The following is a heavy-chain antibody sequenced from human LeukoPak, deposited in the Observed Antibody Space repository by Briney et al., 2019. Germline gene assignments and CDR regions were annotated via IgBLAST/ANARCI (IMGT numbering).Heavy chain of an antibody. CDR2: INPSGGST. D-gene: IGHD3-3*01. V-gene: IGHV1-46*01. CDR1: GYTFTSYY. Sequence: GASVKVSCKASGYTFTSYYMHWVRQAPGQGLEWMGIINPSGGSTSYAQKFQGRVTMTRDMSTSTDYMELSSLRSEDTAVYYCARVGNYDFWSGYKPHFDYWGQGTLVTVSS. CDR3: ARVGNYDFWSGYKPHFDY. J-gene: IGHJ4*02.